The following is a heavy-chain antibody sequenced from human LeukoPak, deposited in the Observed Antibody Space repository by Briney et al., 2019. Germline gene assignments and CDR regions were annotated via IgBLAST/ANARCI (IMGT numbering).Heavy chain of an antibody. J-gene: IGHJ4*02. V-gene: IGHV3-66*01. CDR2: IYSGGST. CDR1: GFTVSSNY. Sequence: PGGSLRLSCAASGFTVSSNYMSWVRQAPGKRLEWVSIIYSGGSTYYADSVKGRFTISRDNSKNTLYLQMNSLRAEETAVYYCAKGGSSWYLYYFDYWGQGTLVTVSS. CDR3: AKGGSSWYLYYFDY. D-gene: IGHD6-13*01.